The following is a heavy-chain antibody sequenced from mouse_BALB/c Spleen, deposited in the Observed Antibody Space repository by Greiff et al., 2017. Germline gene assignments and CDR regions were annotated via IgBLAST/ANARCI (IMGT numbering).Heavy chain of an antibody. CDR1: GYAFTNYL. D-gene: IGHD1-1*01. CDR2: INPGSGGT. V-gene: IGHV1-54*03. Sequence: QVQLQQSGAELVRPGTSVKVSCKASGYAFTNYLIEWVKQRPGQGLEWIGVINPGSGGTNYNEKFKGKATLTADKSSSTAYMQLSSLTSDDSAVYFCARSGYYGSSNYFDYWGQGTTLTVSS. CDR3: ARSGYYGSSNYFDY. J-gene: IGHJ2*01.